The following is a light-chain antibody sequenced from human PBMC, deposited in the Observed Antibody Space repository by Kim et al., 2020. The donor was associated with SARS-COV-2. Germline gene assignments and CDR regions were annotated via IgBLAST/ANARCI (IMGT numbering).Light chain of an antibody. CDR1: SSNVGKNT. Sequence: QSVVTQPPSVSGTPGQRVTISCSGGSSNVGKNTVNWFQQFPGTAPKLLLQGPSGVPDRFSGSKSGTSASLAISGLQSEDEADYFCAVWDDTVNGPVFGGGTKLTVL. J-gene: IGLJ3*02. V-gene: IGLV1-44*01. CDR3: AVWDDTVNGPV.